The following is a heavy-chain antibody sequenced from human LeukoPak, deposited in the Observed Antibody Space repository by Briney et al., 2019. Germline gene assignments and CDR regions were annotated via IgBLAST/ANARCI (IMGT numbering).Heavy chain of an antibody. CDR1: GFTFSSYS. J-gene: IGHJ5*02. CDR2: ISSSSSYI. Sequence: PGGSLRLSCAASGFTFSSYSMNWVRQAPGKGLEWVSSISSSSSYIYYADSVKGRFTISRDNAKNSLYLQMNSLRAEDTAVYYCARGLEHAYSANCFDPWGQGTLVTVSS. D-gene: IGHD6-13*01. V-gene: IGHV3-21*01. CDR3: ARGLEHAYSANCFDP.